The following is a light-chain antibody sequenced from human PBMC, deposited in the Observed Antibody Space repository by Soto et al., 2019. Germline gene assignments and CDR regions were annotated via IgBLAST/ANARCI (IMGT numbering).Light chain of an antibody. CDR1: SSDVGGYNY. Sequence: QSALTQPRSVSGSPGQSVTISCTGTSSDVGGYNYVSWYQQHPGKAPKLMIYDVNKRPSGVPDRFSGSKSGNTASLTISGLQAEEEADDYCCSYAGSYTVVFGGGTKLTVL. V-gene: IGLV2-11*01. J-gene: IGLJ2*01. CDR3: CSYAGSYTVV. CDR2: DVN.